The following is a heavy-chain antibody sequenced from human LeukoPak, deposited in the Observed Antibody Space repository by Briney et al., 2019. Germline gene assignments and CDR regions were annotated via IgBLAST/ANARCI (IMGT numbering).Heavy chain of an antibody. CDR1: GGTISSYY. CDR3: ARDSGYRRFDY. V-gene: IGHV4-59*01. Sequence: PSETLSLTCTVSGGTISSYYWSWIRQPPGKGLEWIGYMYYSGSANYNPSLKSRVTISVDTSKNQFSLRLSSVTAADTAVYYWARDSGYRRFDYWGQGALVTVSS. CDR2: MYYSGSA. J-gene: IGHJ4*02. D-gene: IGHD5-12*01.